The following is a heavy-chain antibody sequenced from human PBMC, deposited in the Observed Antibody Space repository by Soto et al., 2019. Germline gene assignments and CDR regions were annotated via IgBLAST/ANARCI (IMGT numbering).Heavy chain of an antibody. V-gene: IGHV3-7*01. CDR2: IKQDGSDE. CDR1: GSTFNNYW. CDR3: ARPLGWRDAFDV. D-gene: IGHD6-19*01. Sequence: EVQLVESGGGLVQPGGSLRLSCAVSGSTFNNYWMSWVRQAPGKGLEWVANIKQDGSDEYYVNSVKGRFTISSDNAKNSLYLQMNSLRAGDTAVYYCARPLGWRDAFDVWGQGTMVTVSS. J-gene: IGHJ3*01.